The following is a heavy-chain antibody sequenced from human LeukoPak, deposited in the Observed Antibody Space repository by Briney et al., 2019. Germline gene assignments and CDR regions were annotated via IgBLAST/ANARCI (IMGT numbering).Heavy chain of an antibody. CDR3: ARARPPYGMDV. CDR1: GYTFTSYG. Sequence: EASVKVSCKASGYTFTSYGISWVRQAPGHGLEWMGWISACNGNTNYAQKLQGRVTMTTDTSTSTAYMELRSLRSDDTAVYYCARARPPYGMDVWGQGTTVTVSS. J-gene: IGHJ6*02. CDR2: ISACNGNT. V-gene: IGHV1-18*01.